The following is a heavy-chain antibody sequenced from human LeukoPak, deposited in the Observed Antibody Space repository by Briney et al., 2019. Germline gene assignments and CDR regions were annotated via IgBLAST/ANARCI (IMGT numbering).Heavy chain of an antibody. CDR3: ARSPRYSSSSPWYFDL. CDR2: IYYSGST. J-gene: IGHJ2*01. V-gene: IGHV4-39*07. Sequence: PSGTLSLTCTVSGGSISSSSYYWGWIRQPPGKGLEWIGSIYYSGSTYYNPSLKSRVTISVDTSKNQFSLKLSSVTAADTAVYYCARSPRYSSSSPWYFDLWGRGTLVTVSS. D-gene: IGHD6-6*01. CDR1: GGSISSSSYY.